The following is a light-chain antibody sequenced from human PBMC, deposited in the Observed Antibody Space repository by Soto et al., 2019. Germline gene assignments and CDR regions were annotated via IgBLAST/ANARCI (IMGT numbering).Light chain of an antibody. J-gene: IGKJ2*01. V-gene: IGKV1-17*01. CDR3: LQHNTYPYT. CDR1: QGISNL. CDR2: AAS. Sequence: DIQMTQSPSSLSASVGDRVTITCRASQGISNLLGWFQHKPGKAPKRLIYAASSLQGGVPSRFSGSGSGTEFTLTITGLQPEDFAEYDRLQHNTYPYTCGQGTKLEIK.